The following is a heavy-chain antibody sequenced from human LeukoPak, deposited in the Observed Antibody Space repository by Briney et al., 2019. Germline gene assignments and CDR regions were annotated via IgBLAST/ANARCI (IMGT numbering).Heavy chain of an antibody. CDR3: ARGYCSSATCRHFDY. J-gene: IGHJ4*02. CDR2: ISVYNGNT. V-gene: IGHV1-18*01. D-gene: IGHD2-2*01. CDR1: GYAFTNYA. Sequence: ASVKVSCKASGYAFTNYAISWVRQAPGQGLEWMGWISVYNGNTNYAQKLQGRVTMTADTSTTTAYMELRNLRSDDTAVYYCARGYCSSATCRHFDYWGQGALVTVSS.